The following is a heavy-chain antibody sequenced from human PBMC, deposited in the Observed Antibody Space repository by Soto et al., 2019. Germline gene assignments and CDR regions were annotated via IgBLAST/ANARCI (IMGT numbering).Heavy chain of an antibody. V-gene: IGHV6-1*01. CDR1: GDSVSSNSAA. J-gene: IGHJ4*02. CDR3: ARGDVAARPGFDY. Sequence: QVQLQQSGPGLVKPSQTLSLTCAISGDSVSSNSAAWNWIRQSPSRGLEWLGRTYYRSKWYNDYAITVKSPNTLNPDTSKNQFSLQLNSVTPEDTAVYYCARGDVAARPGFDYWGQGTLVTVSS. D-gene: IGHD6-6*01. CDR2: TYYRSKWYN.